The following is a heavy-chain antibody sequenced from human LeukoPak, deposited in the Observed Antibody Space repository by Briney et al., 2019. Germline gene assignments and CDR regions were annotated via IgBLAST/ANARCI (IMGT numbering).Heavy chain of an antibody. CDR1: GFTFSSYG. V-gene: IGHV3-30*02. CDR3: AKTWAYYYDSSGYRPIVY. CDR2: IRYDGSNK. Sequence: GGSLRLSCAASGFTFSSYGMHWVRQAPGKGLEWVAFIRYDGSNKYYADSVKGRFTISRDNYKNTLYLQMNRMRAEDTAVYYCAKTWAYYYDSSGYRPIVYWGQGALVTVSS. J-gene: IGHJ4*02. D-gene: IGHD3-22*01.